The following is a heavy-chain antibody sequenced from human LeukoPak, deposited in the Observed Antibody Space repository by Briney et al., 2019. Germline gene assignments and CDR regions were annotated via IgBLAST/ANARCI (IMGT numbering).Heavy chain of an antibody. CDR1: GYTFTSYG. V-gene: IGHV1-18*01. J-gene: IGHJ4*02. CDR2: SSAYNGNT. CDR3: ARPPRGYSFAYLY. Sequence: ASVKVSCKASGYTFTSYGINWVRQVPGQGLEWMGWSSAYNGNTNYAQNFQGRVTMTTDTSTSTAYKELRSLTYDDTAVYYCARPPRGYSFAYLYWGQGTLVTVSS. D-gene: IGHD5-18*01.